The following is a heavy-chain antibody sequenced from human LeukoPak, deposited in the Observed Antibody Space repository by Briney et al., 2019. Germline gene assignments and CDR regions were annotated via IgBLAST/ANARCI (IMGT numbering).Heavy chain of an antibody. Sequence: GASVKVSSKASGGTFSSYAISWVRQTPGQGREWMGGIIPIFGTANYAQKFQGRVTITADESTSTAYMELSSLRSEDTAVYYCARAQRPIVVVPAAPDAFDIWGQGTMVTVSS. J-gene: IGHJ3*02. CDR3: ARAQRPIVVVPAAPDAFDI. CDR2: IIPIFGTA. V-gene: IGHV1-69*01. D-gene: IGHD2-2*01. CDR1: GGTFSSYA.